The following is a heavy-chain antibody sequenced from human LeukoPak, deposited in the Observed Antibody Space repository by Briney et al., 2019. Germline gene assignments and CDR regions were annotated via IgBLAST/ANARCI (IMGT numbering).Heavy chain of an antibody. CDR1: GGSFSGYY. CDR2: ISHSGST. CDR3: ARGGSRIVVVVAARKPHYFDY. D-gene: IGHD2-15*01. J-gene: IGHJ4*02. V-gene: IGHV4-34*01. Sequence: SETLSLTCAVYGGSFSGYYWSWIRQPPGKGLEWIGEISHSGSTNYNPSLKSRVTISVDTSKNQFSLKLSSVAAADTAVYYCARGGSRIVVVVAARKPHYFDYWGQGTLVTVSS.